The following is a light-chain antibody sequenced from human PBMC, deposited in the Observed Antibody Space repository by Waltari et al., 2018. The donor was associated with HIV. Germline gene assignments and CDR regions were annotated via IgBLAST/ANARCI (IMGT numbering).Light chain of an antibody. V-gene: IGKV1-9*01. Sequence: DIQLTQSPSFLSASVGDRVTITCRASQGVSYLLVWYLQKPGIAPKLLFHGASTLAAVPLRFSGSGSETEFTLTITSLQPEEFATYYGQQLNTYPFTFGGGTKVEIK. CDR2: GAS. J-gene: IGKJ4*01. CDR1: QGVSYL. CDR3: QQLNTYPFT.